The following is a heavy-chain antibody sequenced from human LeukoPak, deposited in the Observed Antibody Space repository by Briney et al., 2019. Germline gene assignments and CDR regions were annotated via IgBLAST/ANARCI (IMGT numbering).Heavy chain of an antibody. CDR2: ISGCGGST. J-gene: IGHJ4*02. D-gene: IGHD5-24*01. CDR3: AKGAEIWLQYIDY. CDR1: GFTFSSYD. Sequence: GSLRLSCAASGFTFSSYDMSWVRQEPGGGLEWVSAISGCGGSTYYADSVKGRYTISRDNAHNSLYLQLHRLRGDDTVLYYWAKGAEIWLQYIDYWGQGSLVTVPS. V-gene: IGHV3-23*01.